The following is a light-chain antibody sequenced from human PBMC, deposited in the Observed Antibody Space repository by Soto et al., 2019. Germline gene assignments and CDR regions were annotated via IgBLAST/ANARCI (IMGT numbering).Light chain of an antibody. CDR3: QQSYSTLWT. J-gene: IGKJ1*01. V-gene: IGKV1-39*01. CDR1: QTISSW. Sequence: DIQMTQSPSPLSASVGDRVTITCRASQTISSWLAWYQQKPGKAPKLLIYAASSLQSGVPSRFSGSGSGTDCTLTISSLQPEDVTTYYCQQSYSTLWTFVQGTMVDI. CDR2: AAS.